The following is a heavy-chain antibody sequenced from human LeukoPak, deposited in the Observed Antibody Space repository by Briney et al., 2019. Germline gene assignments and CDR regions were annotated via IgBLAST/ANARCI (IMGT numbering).Heavy chain of an antibody. J-gene: IGHJ4*02. CDR1: GFTFSNFW. V-gene: IGHV3-7*01. CDR2: IKQDGSEK. Sequence: GGSLRLSCAASGFTFSNFWMHWVRLAPGKGLEWVANIKQDGSEKYYVDSVKGRFTISRDNAKNSLYLQMNSLRAEDTAVYYCAKGLAAGSQYFDYWGQGTLVTVSS. D-gene: IGHD6-25*01. CDR3: AKGLAAGSQYFDY.